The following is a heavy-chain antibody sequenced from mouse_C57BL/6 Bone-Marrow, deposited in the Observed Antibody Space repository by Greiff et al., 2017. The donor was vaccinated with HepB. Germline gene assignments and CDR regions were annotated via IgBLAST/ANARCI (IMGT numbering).Heavy chain of an antibody. J-gene: IGHJ1*03. Sequence: QVQLQQPGAELVKPGASVKLSCKASGYTFTSYWMHWVKQRPGQGLEWIGMIHPNSGSTNYNEKFKSKATLTVDKSSSTAYMQLSSLTSEDSAVYYCVSPSYYGSSYWYFDVWGTGTTVTVSS. CDR1: GYTFTSYW. V-gene: IGHV1-64*01. CDR3: VSPSYYGSSYWYFDV. D-gene: IGHD1-1*01. CDR2: IHPNSGST.